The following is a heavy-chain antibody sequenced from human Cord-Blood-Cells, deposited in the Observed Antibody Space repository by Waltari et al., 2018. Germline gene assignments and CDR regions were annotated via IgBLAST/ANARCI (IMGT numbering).Heavy chain of an antibody. D-gene: IGHD1-26*01. Sequence: QVQLVESGGGVVQPGRSLRLSCAASGFTFSSYAMHWVRQAPGKGLEWVAVISYDGSNKYYAGAGKGRFTISRDNSKNTLYLQMNSLRAEDTAVYYCARLGATESGSFDPWGQGTLVTVSS. J-gene: IGHJ5*02. CDR3: ARLGATESGSFDP. CDR2: ISYDGSNK. CDR1: GFTFSSYA. V-gene: IGHV3-30-3*01.